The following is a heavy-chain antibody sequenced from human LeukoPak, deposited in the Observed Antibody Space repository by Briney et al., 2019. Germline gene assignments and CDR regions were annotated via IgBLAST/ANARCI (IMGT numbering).Heavy chain of an antibody. CDR2: IIGSGGST. V-gene: IGHV3-23*01. CDR1: GFPFRSYA. D-gene: IGHD3-9*01. Sequence: GGSLRLSCAASGFPFRSYAMSWGRRAPGKGLGWVSAIIGSGGSTYYAGSVKGRFTISRDNSKNTLYLQMNSLRAEDTALYYCAKEMSDIVAGYADAFDIWGQGTMVTVSS. J-gene: IGHJ3*02. CDR3: AKEMSDIVAGYADAFDI.